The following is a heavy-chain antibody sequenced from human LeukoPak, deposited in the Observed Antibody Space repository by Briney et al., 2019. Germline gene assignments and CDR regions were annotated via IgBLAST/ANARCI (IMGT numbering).Heavy chain of an antibody. CDR3: AKFAPQMATVS. J-gene: IGHJ4*02. V-gene: IGHV3-21*01. Sequence: GGSLRLSCAASGFTFSSYSMDWVRQAPVKGLEWVSSISSSSSYIYYADSVKGRFTISRDNSKNTLYLQMNSLRAEDTAVYYCAKFAPQMATVSWGQGTLVTVSS. D-gene: IGHD5-24*01. CDR2: ISSSSSYI. CDR1: GFTFSSYS.